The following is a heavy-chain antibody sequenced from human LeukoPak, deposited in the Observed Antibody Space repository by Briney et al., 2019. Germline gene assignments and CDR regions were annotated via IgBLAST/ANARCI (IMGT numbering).Heavy chain of an antibody. V-gene: IGHV3-33*01. CDR1: GFTFSSYG. D-gene: IGHD6-19*01. CDR2: IWYGGSNK. Sequence: GGSLRLSCAASGFTFSSYGMHWVRQAPGKGLEWVSIIWYGGSNKYYADSVKGRFTISKDNSKNTLYLQMNSLRAEDTAIYYCARDPGHNGWYGDNWGQGTLVTVSS. CDR3: ARDPGHNGWYGDN. J-gene: IGHJ4*02.